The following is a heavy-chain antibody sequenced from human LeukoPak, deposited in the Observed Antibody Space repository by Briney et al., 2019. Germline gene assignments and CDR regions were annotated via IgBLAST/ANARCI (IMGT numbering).Heavy chain of an antibody. Sequence: SETLSLTCTVSGGSISSYYWSWIRQPPGKGLEWIGYIYYSGSTNYNPSLRSRVTISLDTSKNQFSLRLSSVTAADTAVYYCARDGAVGWFDPWGQGTLVTVSA. CDR2: IYYSGST. D-gene: IGHD2-15*01. J-gene: IGHJ5*02. V-gene: IGHV4-59*01. CDR1: GGSISSYY. CDR3: ARDGAVGWFDP.